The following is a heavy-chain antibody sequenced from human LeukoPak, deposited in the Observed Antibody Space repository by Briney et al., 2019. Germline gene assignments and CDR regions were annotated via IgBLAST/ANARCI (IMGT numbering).Heavy chain of an antibody. V-gene: IGHV4-61*01. CDR1: GGSISSSSFY. Sequence: PSETLSLTCTVSGGSISSSSFYWSWIRQPPGKGLEWIGYIYYSGSTNYSPSLKGRVTISLDPSRDQFSLKLTSVTAADTAVYYCAKAYSSSWNAFDIWGQGTMVTVSS. CDR3: AKAYSSSWNAFDI. J-gene: IGHJ3*02. CDR2: IYYSGST. D-gene: IGHD6-13*01.